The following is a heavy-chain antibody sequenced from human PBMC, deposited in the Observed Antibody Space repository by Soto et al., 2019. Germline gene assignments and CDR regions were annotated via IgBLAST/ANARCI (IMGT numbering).Heavy chain of an antibody. J-gene: IGHJ4*02. D-gene: IGHD3-9*01. V-gene: IGHV1-3*01. CDR3: ARVTGYYAPDY. CDR1: GYTFTRYA. CDR2: INAGNGNT. Sequence: ASVKVSCKASGYTFTRYAMHCVRQAPGQRLEWMGWINAGNGNTKYSQKFQGRVTITRDTSASTAYMELSSLRSEDTAVYYCARVTGYYAPDYWGQGTLVTVSS.